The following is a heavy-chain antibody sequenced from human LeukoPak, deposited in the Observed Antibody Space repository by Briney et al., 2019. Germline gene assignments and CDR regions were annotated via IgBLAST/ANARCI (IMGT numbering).Heavy chain of an antibody. V-gene: IGHV4-39*01. CDR3: ARHVGRSCSGFDY. D-gene: IGHD2-15*01. CDR2: IYYSGST. Sequence: SETLSLTCTVSGGSISSSSYYWGWIRQPPGKGLEWIGSIYYSGSTYYNPSLKSRVTISVDTSKNQFSLKLSSVTAADTAVYYCARHVGRSCSGFDYWGQGTLVTVSS. CDR1: GGSISSSSYY. J-gene: IGHJ4*02.